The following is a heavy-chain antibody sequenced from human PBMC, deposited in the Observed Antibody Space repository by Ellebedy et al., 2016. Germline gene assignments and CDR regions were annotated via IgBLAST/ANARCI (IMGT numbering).Heavy chain of an antibody. D-gene: IGHD4-17*01. CDR3: ARDKGPFYDYGDRTERTYYYYYGMDV. CDR1: GFTFSSYA. CDR2: IWYDGSNK. V-gene: IGHV3-33*08. Sequence: GESLKISCAASGFTFSSYAMHWVRQAPGKGLEWVAVIWYDGSNKYYADSVKGRFTISRDNSKNTLYLQMNSLRAEDTAVYYCARDKGPFYDYGDRTERTYYYYYGMDVWGQGTTVTVSS. J-gene: IGHJ6*02.